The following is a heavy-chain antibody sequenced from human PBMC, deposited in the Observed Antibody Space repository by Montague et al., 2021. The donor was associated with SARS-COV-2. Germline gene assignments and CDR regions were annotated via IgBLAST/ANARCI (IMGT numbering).Heavy chain of an antibody. CDR2: IYYSGST. D-gene: IGHD3-3*01. CDR3: ARLNFHITIFGVVSSRVFDX. CDR1: GGSISSSSNY. J-gene: IGHJ4*02. Sequence: SETLSLTCTVSGGSISSSSNYWGWIRQPPGKGLEWIGNIYYSGSTYYNPSLKSRVTISVDTSKNQFSLKLSSMTAADTAVYYCARLNFHITIFGVVSSRVFDXWGQGTLVTVSS. V-gene: IGHV4-39*01.